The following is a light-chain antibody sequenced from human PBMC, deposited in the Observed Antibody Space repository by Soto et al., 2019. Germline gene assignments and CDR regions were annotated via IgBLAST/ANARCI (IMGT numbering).Light chain of an antibody. CDR3: QQSYSTPWT. Sequence: DVQLAQSTSSLSASFGQTVTMSCRASQDISTFLNWYHHVPVKAPRLLIHAIASLQNGAPPRFSGAGSDDHFSRTIHYFRPADVGTYYGQQSYSTPWTFGQGTRM. CDR2: AIA. J-gene: IGKJ1*01. CDR1: QDISTF. V-gene: IGKV1-39*01.